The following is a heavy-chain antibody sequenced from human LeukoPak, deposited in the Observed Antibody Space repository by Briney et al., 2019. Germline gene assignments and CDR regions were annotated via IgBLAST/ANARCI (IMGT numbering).Heavy chain of an antibody. CDR2: ISDSGGST. V-gene: IGHV3-23*01. CDR3: ATYDFWSGYGVGY. CDR1: VFTFSSFA. Sequence: GGSLRLSCAASVFTFSSFALTWVSQAPGKGLEWVSAISDSGGSTYYADSVKGRFTISRDNSKNTLYLQMNSLRAEDTAVYYCATYDFWSGYGVGYWGQGTLVTVSS. J-gene: IGHJ4*02. D-gene: IGHD3-3*01.